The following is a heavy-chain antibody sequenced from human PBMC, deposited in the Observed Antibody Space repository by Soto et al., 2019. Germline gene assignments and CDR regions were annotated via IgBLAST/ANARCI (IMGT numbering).Heavy chain of an antibody. Sequence: QVQLQESGPGLVKPSQTLSLSCTLSGDCFSGADYYWSWIRQPPGKGLEWIGYIFHSGSTSYNPSLKSRITIALDSSKNQFSLKLRSVTAADTAVYYCARGRGYYYGRGGYHFDRWGQGTLVTVSS. D-gene: IGHD3-22*01. V-gene: IGHV4-30-4*01. CDR3: ARGRGYYYGRGGYHFDR. CDR1: GDCFSGADYY. J-gene: IGHJ4*02. CDR2: IFHSGST.